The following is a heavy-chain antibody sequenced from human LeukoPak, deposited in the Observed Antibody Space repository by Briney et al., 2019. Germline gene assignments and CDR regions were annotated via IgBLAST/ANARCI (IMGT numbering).Heavy chain of an antibody. V-gene: IGHV3-21*01. J-gene: IGHJ3*02. Sequence: GGSLRLSCEVSGFTFSSYSMNWVRQAPGKGLEWVSSISSSSSSIYYAGSVKGRFTISRDNAEKSLFLQMNSLRAEDTAVYFCARADLINDAFDIWGQGTMVTVSS. D-gene: IGHD3-16*01. CDR1: GFTFSSYS. CDR2: ISSSSSSI. CDR3: ARADLINDAFDI.